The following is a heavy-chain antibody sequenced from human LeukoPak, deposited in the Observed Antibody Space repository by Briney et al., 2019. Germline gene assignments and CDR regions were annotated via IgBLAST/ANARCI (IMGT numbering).Heavy chain of an antibody. J-gene: IGHJ6*03. D-gene: IGHD6-13*01. CDR2: IKQDGSEK. V-gene: IGHV3-7*01. Sequence: GGSLRLSCAASGFTFSSYGMSWVRQAPGKGLEWVANIKQDGSEKYYVDSVKGRFTISRDNAKNSLYLQMNSLRAEDTAVYYCARGSYSSSWIYYYYYYMDVWGKGTTVTASS. CDR1: GFTFSSYG. CDR3: ARGSYSSSWIYYYYYYMDV.